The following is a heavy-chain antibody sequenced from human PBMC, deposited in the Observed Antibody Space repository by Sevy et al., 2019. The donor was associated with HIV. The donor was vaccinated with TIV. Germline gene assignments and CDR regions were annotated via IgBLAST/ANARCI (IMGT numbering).Heavy chain of an antibody. CDR2: ISYDGNIK. D-gene: IGHD5-18*01. CDR1: RFTFSTYA. V-gene: IGHV3-30-3*01. CDR3: ARDGGAYTYGTGKY. J-gene: IGHJ4*02. Sequence: GGSLRLSCAASRFTFSTYAMNWVRQAPGKGLEWVSVISYDGNIKYYADSVKGRFTISRDDSKNTLYLQMNSLRAEDTAVYYCARDGGAYTYGTGKYWGQGTLVTVSS.